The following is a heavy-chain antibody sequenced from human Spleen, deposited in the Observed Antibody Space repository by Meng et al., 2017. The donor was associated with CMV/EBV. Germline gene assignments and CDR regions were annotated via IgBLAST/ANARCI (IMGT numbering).Heavy chain of an antibody. Sequence: SGYIFTSYWIGWVRQMPGKGLEWMGVIYPSDSETRYSPSFQGQVTFSADKSISTAYLQWSSLKASDTAMYYCARGPLRNHLPVNLFDPWGQGTLVTVSS. CDR1: GYIFTSYW. D-gene: IGHD1-14*01. CDR2: IYPSDSET. CDR3: ARGPLRNHLPVNLFDP. J-gene: IGHJ5*02. V-gene: IGHV5-51*01.